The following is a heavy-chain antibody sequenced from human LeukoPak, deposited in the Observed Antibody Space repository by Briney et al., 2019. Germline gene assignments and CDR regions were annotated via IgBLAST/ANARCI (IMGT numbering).Heavy chain of an antibody. CDR3: ARTRPATAEDY. CDR1: GFTFSSYG. J-gene: IGHJ4*02. D-gene: IGHD2-2*01. CDR2: IWYDGSKK. V-gene: IGHV3-33*01. Sequence: GRSLRLSCAASGFTFSSYGMQWVRQAPGKGLEWVAVIWYDGSKKYYADSVKGRFTISRDNSKNTLYLQMNSLRAEDTAVYYCARTRPATAEDYWGQGTLVTVSS.